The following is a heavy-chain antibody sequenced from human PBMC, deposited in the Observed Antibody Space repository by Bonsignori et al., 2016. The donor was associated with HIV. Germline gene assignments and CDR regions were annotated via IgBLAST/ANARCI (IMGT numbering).Heavy chain of an antibody. D-gene: IGHD2-21*01. V-gene: IGHV1-69*10. CDR3: ARGDDYPDY. Sequence: VRQMPGKGLEWMGGIIPILGIANYAQKFQGRVTITADESTSTAYMELSSLRSEDTAVYYCARGDDYPDYWGQGTLVTVSS. J-gene: IGHJ4*02. CDR2: IIPILGIA.